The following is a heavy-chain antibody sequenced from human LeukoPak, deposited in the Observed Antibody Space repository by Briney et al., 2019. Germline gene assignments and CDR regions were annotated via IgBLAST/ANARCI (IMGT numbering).Heavy chain of an antibody. Sequence: KPSETLSLTCTVSGGSISSSSYYWGWIRQPPGKGLEWIGYIYYSGSTNYNPSLKSRVTISVDTSKNQFSLKLSSVTAADTAVYYCARLEGVGWSHVDTAMADEYYFDYWGQGTLVTVSS. CDR2: IYYSGST. CDR1: GGSISSSSYY. V-gene: IGHV4-61*05. D-gene: IGHD5-18*01. J-gene: IGHJ4*02. CDR3: ARLEGVGWSHVDTAMADEYYFDY.